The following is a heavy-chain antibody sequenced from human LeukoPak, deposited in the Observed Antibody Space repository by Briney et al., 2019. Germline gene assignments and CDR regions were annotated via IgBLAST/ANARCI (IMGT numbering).Heavy chain of an antibody. Sequence: GGSLRLSCVASGFTFSRYWMHWVRQAPGKGLVWVSRINSDGSSITYADSVKGRFTISRDNSKNTLYLQMNSLRAEDTAVHYCAFSTYYYGSGSYYRGDYFDYWGQGTLVTVSS. CDR1: GFTFSRYW. CDR2: INSDGSSI. D-gene: IGHD3-10*01. J-gene: IGHJ4*02. CDR3: AFSTYYYGSGSYYRGDYFDY. V-gene: IGHV3-74*03.